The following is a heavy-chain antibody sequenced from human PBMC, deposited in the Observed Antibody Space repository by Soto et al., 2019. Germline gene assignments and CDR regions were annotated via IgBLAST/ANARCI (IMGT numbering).Heavy chain of an antibody. CDR1: GHTFSSHD. D-gene: IGHD6-6*01. CDR2: MNPNTGNT. CDR3: ARGRAEYNSWLGLDH. J-gene: IGHJ4*02. Sequence: QVQLVQSGAEVKKPGASVKVSCKASGHTFSSHDINWVRQATGQGLEWMGWMNPNTGNTGYAQTFQGRVPMTRDTSINTDYRVLSTVRYEVTADYYCARGRAEYNSWLGLDHWGQGTLVTVSS. V-gene: IGHV1-8*01.